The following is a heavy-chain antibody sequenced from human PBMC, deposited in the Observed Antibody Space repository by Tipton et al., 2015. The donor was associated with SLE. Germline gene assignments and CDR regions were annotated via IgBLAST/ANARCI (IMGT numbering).Heavy chain of an antibody. CDR1: GYTFTSYG. D-gene: IGHD1-26*01. J-gene: IGHJ6*02. CDR2: ISTYNGNT. Sequence: QVQLVQSGAEVKKPGASVKVSCKASGYTFTSYGISWVRQASGQGLEWMGWISTYNGNTNYAQKLQGRVTMTTDTSTSTAYMELRSLGTYDTAAYYCARNKLGATTYYYFGMGVWGQGTTVTVSS. V-gene: IGHV1-18*01. CDR3: ARNKLGATTYYYFGMGV.